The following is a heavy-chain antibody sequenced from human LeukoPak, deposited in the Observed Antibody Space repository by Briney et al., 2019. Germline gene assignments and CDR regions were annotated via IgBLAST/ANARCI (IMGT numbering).Heavy chain of an antibody. V-gene: IGHV7-4-1*02. J-gene: IGHJ5*02. CDR1: GYTFTSYA. Sequence: ASVKVSCKASGYTFTSYAMNWVRQAPGQGLEWMGWINTNTGNPTYAQGFTGRLVFSLDTSVSTAYLQISSLKAEDTAVYYCARDPNVLLWFRDSDWFDPWGQGTLVTVSS. CDR3: ARDPNVLLWFRDSDWFDP. D-gene: IGHD3-10*01. CDR2: INTNTGNP.